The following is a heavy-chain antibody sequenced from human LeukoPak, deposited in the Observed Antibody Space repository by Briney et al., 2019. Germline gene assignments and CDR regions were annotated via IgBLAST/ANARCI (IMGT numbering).Heavy chain of an antibody. CDR2: IIPIFGTA. J-gene: IGHJ6*02. V-gene: IGHV1-69*06. CDR1: GGTFSSYA. Sequence: SVKVSCKASGGTFSSYAISWVRQAPGQGLEWMGGIIPIFGTANYAQKFQGRVTITADKSTSTAYMELSSLRSEDTAVYYCAREFLYCSGGSCYSKTSYYYYGMDVWGQGTTVTVSS. CDR3: AREFLYCSGGSCYSKTSYYYYGMDV. D-gene: IGHD2-15*01.